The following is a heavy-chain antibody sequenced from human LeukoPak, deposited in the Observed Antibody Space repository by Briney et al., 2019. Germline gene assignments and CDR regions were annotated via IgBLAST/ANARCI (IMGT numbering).Heavy chain of an antibody. CDR2: IYTSGST. J-gene: IGHJ3*02. CDR3: ARDAPYYDFWSGYYWDAFDI. V-gene: IGHV4-4*07. Sequence: SETLSLTYTVSGGSISSYYWSWIRQPAGKGLEWIGRIYTSGSTNYNPSLKSRVTMSVDTSKNQFSLKLSSVTAADTAVYYCARDAPYYDFWSGYYWDAFDIWGQGTMVTVSS. CDR1: GGSISSYY. D-gene: IGHD3-3*01.